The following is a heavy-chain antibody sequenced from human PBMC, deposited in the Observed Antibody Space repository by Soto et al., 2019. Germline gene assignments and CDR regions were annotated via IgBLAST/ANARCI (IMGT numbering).Heavy chain of an antibody. Sequence: SETLSLTCTVSGGSVSGYFWTWIRQPPGKGLEWIGYISYSGSTNYNSSLKSRVTMSIDTSKNQFSLRLTSVSAADTAVYYCGTLPPRIVVVKTELPTWGQGILVTVSS. CDR2: ISYSGST. CDR1: GGSVSGYF. V-gene: IGHV4-59*02. D-gene: IGHD2-15*01. J-gene: IGHJ5*02. CDR3: GTLPPRIVVVKTELPT.